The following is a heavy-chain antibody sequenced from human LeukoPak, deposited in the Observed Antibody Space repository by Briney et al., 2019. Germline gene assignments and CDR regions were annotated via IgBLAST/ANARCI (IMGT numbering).Heavy chain of an antibody. Sequence: PGGSLRLSCAASGFTFSSYAMSWVRQAPGKGLEWVSAISGSGGSTYYADSVKGRFTISRDNAKNSLYLQMNSLRAEDTAVYYCARGGYSSSWPQAQSDEYFQHWGQGTLVTVSS. D-gene: IGHD6-13*01. J-gene: IGHJ1*01. CDR1: GFTFSSYA. V-gene: IGHV3-23*01. CDR2: ISGSGGST. CDR3: ARGGYSSSWPQAQSDEYFQH.